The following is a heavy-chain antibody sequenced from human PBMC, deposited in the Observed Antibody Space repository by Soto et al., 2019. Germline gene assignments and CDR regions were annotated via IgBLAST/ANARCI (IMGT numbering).Heavy chain of an antibody. CDR1: GYTFTGYY. J-gene: IGHJ6*02. CDR2: INPNSGDT. CDR3: AKGGAIVAAGTRVYLYNAMDV. Sequence: QVQLVQSGTEVKRPGDSVKVSCKASGYTFTGYYVHWVRQAPGQGLEWMGWINPNSGDTYLAQRFQGRVTMNRDTSIGTAYMELRSLTSDDTAEYYCAKGGAIVAAGTRVYLYNAMDVWGQGTTVTVSS. V-gene: IGHV1-2*02. D-gene: IGHD1-26*01.